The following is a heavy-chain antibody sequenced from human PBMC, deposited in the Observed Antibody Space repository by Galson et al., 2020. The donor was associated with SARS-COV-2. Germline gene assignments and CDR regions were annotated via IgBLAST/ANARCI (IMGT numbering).Heavy chain of an antibody. CDR1: GFTFSSYV. V-gene: IGHV3-23*01. J-gene: IGHJ6*03. D-gene: IGHD3-10*02. Sequence: GESLKLSFSASGFTFSSYVMSWVRPAPGQGLEWVATTSATTYYADSVRRRFTISRDDSKSTLYLQMNGLRADDTAVYYCAKDFVRGIGYMDVWGPGTTVTISS. CDR2: TSATT. CDR3: AKDFVRGIGYMDV.